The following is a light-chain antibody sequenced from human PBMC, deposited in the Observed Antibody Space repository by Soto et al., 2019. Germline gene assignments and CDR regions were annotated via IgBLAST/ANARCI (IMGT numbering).Light chain of an antibody. CDR1: QSVNSN. Sequence: EIVITQSPATLSVSPGERSTLSCRASQSVNSNVAWYQQKPGQAPRLLIYGASTRANGIPDRFSGSGSGTELTLSLSSLQSEDFAVFDCQQYNNWPAWTFGQGTKVDIK. V-gene: IGKV3-15*01. J-gene: IGKJ1*01. CDR2: GAS. CDR3: QQYNNWPAWT.